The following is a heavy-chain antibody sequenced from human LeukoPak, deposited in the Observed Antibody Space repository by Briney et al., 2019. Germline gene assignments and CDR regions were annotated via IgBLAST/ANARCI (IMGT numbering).Heavy chain of an antibody. D-gene: IGHD2-21*02. V-gene: IGHV1-2*02. CDR1: GYTFTGYY. CDR2: INPNSGGT. Sequence: GASVKVSCKASGYTFTGYYMHWVRQAPGQGLEWMGWINPNSGGTNYAQKFQGRVTMTRDTSISTAYMELSRLRSDDTAVYYCARLAYCGGDCYLYYMDVGGKGTTVTVSS. CDR3: ARLAYCGGDCYLYYMDV. J-gene: IGHJ6*03.